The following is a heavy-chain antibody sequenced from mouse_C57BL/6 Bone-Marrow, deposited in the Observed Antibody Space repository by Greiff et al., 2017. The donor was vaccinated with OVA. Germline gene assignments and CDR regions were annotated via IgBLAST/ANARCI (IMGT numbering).Heavy chain of an antibody. CDR3: ARDNYDLAWFAY. J-gene: IGHJ3*01. CDR2: IYPGDGDT. CDR1: GYAFSSSW. Sequence: QVHVKQSGPELVKPGASVKISCKASGYAFSSSWMNWVKQRPGKGLEWIGRIYPGDGDTNYNGKFKGKATLTADKSSSTAYMQLSSLTSEDSAVYFCARDNYDLAWFAYWGQGTLVTVSA. V-gene: IGHV1-82*01. D-gene: IGHD1-3*01.